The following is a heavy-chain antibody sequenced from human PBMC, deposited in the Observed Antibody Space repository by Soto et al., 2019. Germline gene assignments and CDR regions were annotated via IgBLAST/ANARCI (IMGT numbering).Heavy chain of an antibody. V-gene: IGHV1-8*01. Sequence: QVQLVQSGAEVKKPGASVKVSCKASGYTFTSYDINWVRQATGQGLEWMGRMNPNSGNTGYAQKFQGRVTMTRNTSISTAYVELSSLRSEDTAVYYCTRGINYYDSGDDAFDIWGQGTMVTVSS. CDR3: TRGINYYDSGDDAFDI. D-gene: IGHD3-10*01. CDR2: MNPNSGNT. J-gene: IGHJ3*02. CDR1: GYTFTSYD.